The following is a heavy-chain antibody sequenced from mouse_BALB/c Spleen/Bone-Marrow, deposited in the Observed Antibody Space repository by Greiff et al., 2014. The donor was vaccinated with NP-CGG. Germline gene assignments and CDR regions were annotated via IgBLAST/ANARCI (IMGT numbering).Heavy chain of an antibody. J-gene: IGHJ4*01. CDR3: ARLDYGSSYALDY. CDR1: GYSFNGYY. V-gene: IGHV1S34*01. Sequence: LVKTGASAKISCKASGYSFNGYYIHWVKQSHGKSPEWIGYVSCYNGATNYNQKFKGKATFSVDTSSSTAYMQFNSLTSEDSAVYYCARLDYGSSYALDYWGQGTSVTASS. D-gene: IGHD1-1*01. CDR2: VSCYNGAT.